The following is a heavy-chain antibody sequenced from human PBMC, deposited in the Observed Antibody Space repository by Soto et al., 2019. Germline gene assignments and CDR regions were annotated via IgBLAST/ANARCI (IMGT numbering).Heavy chain of an antibody. CDR3: TTASQWLPPYS. Sequence: GGSLRLSCAASGFTFTKAWMTSVRQTPGKGMEWVGRIKSRADGGTTDYAASVKDRLIISRDDSNDTLYLHMNRLKTDDTAVYYCTTASQWLPPYSWGQGALVTVSS. D-gene: IGHD6-19*01. V-gene: IGHV3-15*01. CDR1: GFTFTKAW. CDR2: IKSRADGGTT. J-gene: IGHJ4*02.